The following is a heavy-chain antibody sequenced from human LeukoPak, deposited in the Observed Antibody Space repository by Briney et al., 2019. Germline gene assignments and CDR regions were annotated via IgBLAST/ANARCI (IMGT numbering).Heavy chain of an antibody. V-gene: IGHV3-53*01. CDR2: IYSGGST. CDR1: GFAVSSNY. D-gene: IGHD3-3*01. Sequence: SGGSLRLSCAASGFAVSSNYMSWVRQAPGKGLEWVSVIYSGGSTYYADSVKGRFTISRDNSKNTLYLQMNSLRAEDTALYYCARDGESITIFGVVKGNYMDVWGKGTTVTVSS. J-gene: IGHJ6*03. CDR3: ARDGESITIFGVVKGNYMDV.